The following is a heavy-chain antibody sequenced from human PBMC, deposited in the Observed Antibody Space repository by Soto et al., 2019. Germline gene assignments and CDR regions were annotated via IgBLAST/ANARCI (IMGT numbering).Heavy chain of an antibody. V-gene: IGHV3-23*01. Sequence: EVQLLESGGGLVQPGGSLRLSCAASGFTFSSYAMSWVRQAPGKGLEWVSAISGSGGSTYYADSVKGRFTISRDNSKNTLYLQMNSLRAEATAVYYCAKPPYQLLSVGVFDYWGQGTLVTVSS. CDR1: GFTFSSYA. CDR3: AKPPYQLLSVGVFDY. J-gene: IGHJ4*02. CDR2: ISGSGGST. D-gene: IGHD2-2*01.